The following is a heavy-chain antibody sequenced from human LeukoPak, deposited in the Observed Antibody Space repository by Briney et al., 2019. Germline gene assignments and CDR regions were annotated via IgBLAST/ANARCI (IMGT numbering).Heavy chain of an antibody. D-gene: IGHD6-13*01. CDR3: ARDHGDSSSRTPAYFDY. V-gene: IGHV6-1*01. J-gene: IGHJ4*02. CDR1: GDSVSSNSAA. Sequence: SQTLSLTCAISGDSVSSNSAAWNWIRQSPSRGLEWLGRTYYRSKWYNDYAVSVKSRITINPDTSKNQFSLQLNSVTPEDTAVYYCARDHGDSSSRTPAYFDYWGQGTLVTVSS. CDR2: TYYRSKWYN.